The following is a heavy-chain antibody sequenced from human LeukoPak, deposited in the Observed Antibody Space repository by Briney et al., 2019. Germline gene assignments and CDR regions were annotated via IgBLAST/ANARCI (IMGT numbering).Heavy chain of an antibody. D-gene: IGHD6-6*01. Sequence: GGSLRLSCAASGFTFSFYGMHWVRQAPGKGLEWVSFIRSDESNKYYADSVKGRFTISRDNSKNTLYLQMNSLRAEDTAVYYCAKDGGRGRSSEGSFDYWGQGTLVTVSS. CDR1: GFTFSFYG. CDR2: IRSDESNK. V-gene: IGHV3-30*02. J-gene: IGHJ4*02. CDR3: AKDGGRGRSSEGSFDY.